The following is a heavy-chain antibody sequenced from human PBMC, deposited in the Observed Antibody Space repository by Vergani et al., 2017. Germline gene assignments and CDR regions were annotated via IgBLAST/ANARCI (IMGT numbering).Heavy chain of an antibody. D-gene: IGHD3-10*01. CDR1: GFTFSSYA. J-gene: IGHJ2*01. CDR3: ARDANYYGSGSYYNQGDWYFDL. CDR2: ISGSGGST. Sequence: EVQLLESGGGLVQPGGSLRLSCAASGFTFSSYAMSWVRQAPGKGLEWVSAISGSGGSTYYADSVKGRFTISRDNSKNTLYLQMNSLRAEDTTVYYCARDANYYGSGSYYNQGDWYFDLWGRGTLVTVSS. V-gene: IGHV3-23*01.